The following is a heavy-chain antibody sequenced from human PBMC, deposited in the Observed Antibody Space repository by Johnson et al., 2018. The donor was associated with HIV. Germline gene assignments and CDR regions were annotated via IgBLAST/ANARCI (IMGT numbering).Heavy chain of an antibody. CDR3: AKGGGSSGSDAFDI. J-gene: IGHJ3*02. V-gene: IGHV3-66*01. CDR1: GFTVSSNY. Sequence: VQLVESGGGLVQPGGSLRLSCAASGFTVSSNYMSWVRQAPGKGLEWVSLINTGGSTYYADSVKGRFTISRDNSKNTLYLQMNSLRAEDTAVYYCAKGGGSSGSDAFDIWGQGTMVTVSS. CDR2: INTGGST. D-gene: IGHD6-13*01.